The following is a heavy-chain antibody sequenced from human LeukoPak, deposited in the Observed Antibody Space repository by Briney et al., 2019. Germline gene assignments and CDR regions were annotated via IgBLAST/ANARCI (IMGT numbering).Heavy chain of an antibody. CDR3: AKDCVKEYYDILTGYLN. Sequence: GGSLRLSCAASGFTFSSYAMSWVRQAPGKGLEWVSAISGSGGSTYYADSVKGRFTISRDNSKNTLYLQMNSLRAEDTAVYYCAKDCVKEYYDILTGYLNWGQGTLVTVSS. CDR2: ISGSGGST. D-gene: IGHD3-9*01. J-gene: IGHJ4*02. V-gene: IGHV3-23*01. CDR1: GFTFSSYA.